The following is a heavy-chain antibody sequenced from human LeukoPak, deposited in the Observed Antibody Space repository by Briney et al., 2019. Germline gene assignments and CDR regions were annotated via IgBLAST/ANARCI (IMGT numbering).Heavy chain of an antibody. CDR1: GGSITTGIYY. CDR3: ARVDGQWLVDY. CDR2: IYTSGST. D-gene: IGHD6-19*01. J-gene: IGHJ4*02. Sequence: PSETLFLTCSVSGGSITTGIYYWNWIRQPAGKGLEWIGRIYTSGSTNYNPSLKSRVTMSVDTSKNQFSLKLSSVTAADTAVYYCARVDGQWLVDYWGQGTLVTVSS. V-gene: IGHV4-61*02.